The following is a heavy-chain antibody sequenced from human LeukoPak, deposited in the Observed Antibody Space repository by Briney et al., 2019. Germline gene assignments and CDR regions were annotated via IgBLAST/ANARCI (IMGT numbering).Heavy chain of an antibody. V-gene: IGHV3-21*01. CDR2: ITSSSSYI. D-gene: IGHD4-23*01. CDR3: ARDGDTVLTRGYYYYMDV. J-gene: IGHJ6*03. CDR1: GFTFSSDT. Sequence: GGSLRLSCAASGFTFSSDTMNWVRQAPRNGPELVSSITSSSSYIYYADSVKGRFTISRDNARNSLYLQMNSLRAEDTALYYCARDGDTVLTRGYYYYMDVWGKGTTVTISS.